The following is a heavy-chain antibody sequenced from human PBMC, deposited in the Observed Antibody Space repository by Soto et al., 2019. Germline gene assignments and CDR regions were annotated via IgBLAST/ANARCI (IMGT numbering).Heavy chain of an antibody. D-gene: IGHD3-3*01. Sequence: EVQLLESGGGLVQPGGSLRLSCAASGFTFSAYAMSWVRQAPGKGLEWVSAISGTSPSTYYADSVQGRFTISRDSSRETLFLQMNTLRAEDTAVYFCAIRIFGVEYWGQGTQVTVSS. CDR1: GFTFSAYA. CDR2: ISGTSPST. V-gene: IGHV3-23*01. J-gene: IGHJ4*02. CDR3: AIRIFGVEY.